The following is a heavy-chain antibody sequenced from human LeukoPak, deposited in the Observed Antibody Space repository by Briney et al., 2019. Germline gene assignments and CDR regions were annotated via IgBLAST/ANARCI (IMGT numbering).Heavy chain of an antibody. CDR1: GFTFDDYA. CDR3: ARASDSGDYFSGMDV. CDR2: ISSGTTYI. Sequence: PGGSLRLSCAASGFTFDDYAMHWVRQAPGKGLEWVSSISSGTTYIYYADSVKGRFTISRDSAKNSLYLQMNSLRAEDTAVYYCARASDSGDYFSGMDVWGQGTTVTVSS. J-gene: IGHJ6*02. D-gene: IGHD4-17*01. V-gene: IGHV3-21*01.